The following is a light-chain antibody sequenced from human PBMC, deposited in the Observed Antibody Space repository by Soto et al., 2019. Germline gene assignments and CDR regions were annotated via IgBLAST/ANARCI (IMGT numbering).Light chain of an antibody. CDR2: GAS. CDR1: ESVSSSY. CDR3: QQFDSLPVT. V-gene: IGKV3-20*01. J-gene: IGKJ1*01. Sequence: EIVLTQSPGTLSLSLGERAALSCRASESVSSSYLAWYQQKPGQAPRLLISGASRRATGIPDRFSASGSGTDFTLTISRLESEDVAVYYCQQFDSLPVTFGPGTKVEIK.